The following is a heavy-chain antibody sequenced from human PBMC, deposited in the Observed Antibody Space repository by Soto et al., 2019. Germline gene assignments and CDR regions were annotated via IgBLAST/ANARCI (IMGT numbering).Heavy chain of an antibody. Sequence: ASVKVSCKASGYTFTSYGISWVRQAPGQGLEWMGWISAYNGNTNYAQKLQGRVTMTTDTSTSTAYMELSRLRSDDTAVYYCARDREAMVRGVHRFSYYYYMDVWGKGTTVTVSS. D-gene: IGHD3-10*01. V-gene: IGHV1-18*01. CDR1: GYTFTSYG. CDR2: ISAYNGNT. CDR3: ARDREAMVRGVHRFSYYYYMDV. J-gene: IGHJ6*03.